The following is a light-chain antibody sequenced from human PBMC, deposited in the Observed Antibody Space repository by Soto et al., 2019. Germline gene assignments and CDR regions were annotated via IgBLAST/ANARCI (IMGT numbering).Light chain of an antibody. CDR3: ISYTSGNFYV. J-gene: IGLJ1*01. CDR1: SSDVGSYNL. V-gene: IGLV2-14*02. Sequence: QSVLTQPASVSGSPGQSITISCTGTSSDVGSYNLVSWYQQHPGKAPKLMIYEGSKRPSGVSNRFSGSKSGNTASLTISGVQAEDEADYYCISYTSGNFYVFGTGTKVTVL. CDR2: EGS.